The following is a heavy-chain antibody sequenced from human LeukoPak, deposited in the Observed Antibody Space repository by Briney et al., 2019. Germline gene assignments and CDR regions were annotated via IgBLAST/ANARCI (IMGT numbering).Heavy chain of an antibody. CDR2: IYYSGST. CDR3: ARRNDPYGMDV. CDR1: GDSISRDY. D-gene: IGHD1-1*01. V-gene: IGHV4-59*08. Sequence: PSETLSLTCTVSGDSISRDYWSWIRQPPGKGLEWIGYIYYSGSTYYNPSLKSRVTISVDTSKNQFSLKLSSVTAADTAVYYCARRNDPYGMDVWGQGTTVTVSS. J-gene: IGHJ6*02.